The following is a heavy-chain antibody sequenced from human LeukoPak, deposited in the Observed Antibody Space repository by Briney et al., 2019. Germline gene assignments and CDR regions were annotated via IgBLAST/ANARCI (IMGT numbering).Heavy chain of an antibody. J-gene: IGHJ5*02. CDR1: GGSFSGYY. V-gene: IGHV4-34*01. D-gene: IGHD2-15*01. CDR2: INHSGST. Sequence: SETLSLTCAVHGGSFSGYYWSWIRQPPGKGLEWIGEINHSGSTNYNPSLKSRVTISVDTSKNQFSLKLSSVTAADTAVYYCARGLSFNIVANRNWFGPWGQGTLVTVSS. CDR3: ARGLSFNIVANRNWFGP.